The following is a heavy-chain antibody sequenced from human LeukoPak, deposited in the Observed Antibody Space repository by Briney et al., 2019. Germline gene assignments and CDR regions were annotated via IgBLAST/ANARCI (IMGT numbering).Heavy chain of an antibody. CDR1: GFIFSNYW. J-gene: IGHJ4*02. CDR2: IKPDGSEH. D-gene: IGHD3-3*01. Sequence: TGGSLRLSCAASGFIFSNYWMAWVRQAPGKGLEWVANIKPDGSEHYYVDSVKGRFTISRDNAKNSLDLQMNSLRAEDTAVYYCARVLGPGVLRFFDYWGQGTLVTVSS. CDR3: ARVLGPGVLRFFDY. V-gene: IGHV3-7*01.